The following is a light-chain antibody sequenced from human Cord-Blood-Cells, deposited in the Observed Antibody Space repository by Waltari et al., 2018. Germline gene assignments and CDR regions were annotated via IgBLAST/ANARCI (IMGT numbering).Light chain of an antibody. J-gene: IGLJ1*01. V-gene: IGLV3-1*01. CDR1: KLGAKY. CDR3: QAWDSSTNYV. CDR2: QDS. Sequence: SYELTQPPSVSVSPGQTASITCSGDKLGAKYACWYQQKPGQPPVLVIYQDSKRPSGIPERFSGSNSGNTATLTISGTQAMDEADYYCQAWDSSTNYVFGTGTKVTVL.